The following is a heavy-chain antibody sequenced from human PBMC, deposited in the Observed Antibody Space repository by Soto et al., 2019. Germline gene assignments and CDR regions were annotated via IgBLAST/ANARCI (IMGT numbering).Heavy chain of an antibody. V-gene: IGHV4-59*01. D-gene: IGHD3-22*01. Sequence: SETLSLTCTVSGGSISSYYWSWIRQPPGKGLEWIGYIYYSGSTNYNPSLKSRVTISVDTSKNQFSLKLSSVTAADTAVYYCASAPLEGYYDSSGYPDAGVFDYWGQGTLVTVSS. CDR3: ASAPLEGYYDSSGYPDAGVFDY. CDR1: GGSISSYY. CDR2: IYYSGST. J-gene: IGHJ4*02.